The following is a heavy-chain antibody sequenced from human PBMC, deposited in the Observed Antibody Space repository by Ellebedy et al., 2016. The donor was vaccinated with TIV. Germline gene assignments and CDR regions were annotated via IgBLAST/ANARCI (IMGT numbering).Heavy chain of an antibody. CDR3: ARHLLHPNLRLGELSLNWYFDL. CDR1: GGSISSRSYY. J-gene: IGHJ2*01. CDR2: IYYTGST. Sequence: SETLSLTCTVSGGSISSRSYYWGWIRQPPGKGLEWIGSIYYTGSTYYNPSLKSRVTISVDTSKNQFSLKLSSGTAADTAVYYCARHLLHPNLRLGELSLNWYFDLWGRGTLVTVSS. D-gene: IGHD3-16*02. V-gene: IGHV4-39*01.